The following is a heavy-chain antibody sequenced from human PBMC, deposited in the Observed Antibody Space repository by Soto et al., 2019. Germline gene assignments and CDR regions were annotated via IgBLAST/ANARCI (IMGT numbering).Heavy chain of an antibody. V-gene: IGHV3-53*01. CDR3: TASPRVAV. J-gene: IGHJ6*02. Sequence: EVQLVESGGGLIQPGGSLRLSCAASGFTVSNNYMIWVRQAPGKGLEWVSLFYRSGNPHYADSVRGRFTISRDKSNNTLYLQMNSLRAEATAVYYCTASPRVAVWGQGTTVTVSS. CDR2: FYRSGNP. CDR1: GFTVSNNY.